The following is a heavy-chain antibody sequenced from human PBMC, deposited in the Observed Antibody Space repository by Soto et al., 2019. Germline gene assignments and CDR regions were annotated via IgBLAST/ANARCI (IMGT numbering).Heavy chain of an antibody. V-gene: IGHV1-24*01. Sequence: ASVKVSCKVSGYTLTELSMHWVRQAPGKGFGWMGGFDPEDGETIYAQKFQGRVTMTEDTSTDTAYMELSSLRSEDTAVYYCATTRRDSSGWSWGRFDPWGQGTLVTVSS. J-gene: IGHJ5*02. D-gene: IGHD6-19*01. CDR2: FDPEDGET. CDR3: ATTRRDSSGWSWGRFDP. CDR1: GYTLTELS.